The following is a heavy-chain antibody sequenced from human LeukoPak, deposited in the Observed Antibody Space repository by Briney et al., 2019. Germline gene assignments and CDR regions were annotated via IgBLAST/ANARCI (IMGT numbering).Heavy chain of an antibody. Sequence: PSETLSLTCVVSGDSISSSNWWSWVRQPPGKGLEWIGEIYHSGSTNYNPSLKSRVTISVDKSKNQFSLKLSSVTAADTAVYYCAKHYYDTSGYYSRISGFDPWGQGTLVTVSS. V-gene: IGHV4-4*02. CDR2: IYHSGST. CDR1: GDSISSSNW. J-gene: IGHJ5*02. CDR3: AKHYYDTSGYYSRISGFDP. D-gene: IGHD3-22*01.